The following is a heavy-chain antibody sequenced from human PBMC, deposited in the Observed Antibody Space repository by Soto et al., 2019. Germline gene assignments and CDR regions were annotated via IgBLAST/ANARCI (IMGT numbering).Heavy chain of an antibody. J-gene: IGHJ4*02. Sequence: QVQLVQSGAEVKKPGASVKVSCKASGYTFTSYDINWVRQATGQGLEWMGWMNPNRGNTGYAQKFQGRVTMTRNTSISKAYMELSSLRSEDTAVYYCASRWGPEVVRGYFDYWGQGTLVTVSS. CDR1: GYTFTSYD. CDR2: MNPNRGNT. V-gene: IGHV1-8*01. D-gene: IGHD2-15*01. CDR3: ASRWGPEVVRGYFDY.